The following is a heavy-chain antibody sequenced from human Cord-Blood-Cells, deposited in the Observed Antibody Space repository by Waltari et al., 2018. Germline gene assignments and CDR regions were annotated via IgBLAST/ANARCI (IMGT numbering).Heavy chain of an antibody. CDR1: GASISSRSYY. D-gene: IGHD6-13*01. V-gene: IGHV4-39*07. CDR2: IYYSGST. J-gene: IGHJ4*02. CDR3: ARRGSSSWFDY. Sequence: QLQLQESGPGLVKPSETLSLTCTVPGASISSRSYYRGWIRQPPGKGLEWIGSIYYSGSTYYNPSLKSRVTISVDTSKNQFSLKLSSVTAADTAVYYCARRGSSSWFDYWGQGTLVTVSS.